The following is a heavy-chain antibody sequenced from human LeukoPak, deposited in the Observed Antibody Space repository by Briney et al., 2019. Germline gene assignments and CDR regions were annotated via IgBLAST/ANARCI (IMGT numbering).Heavy chain of an antibody. CDR1: GGSISSYY. D-gene: IGHD1-26*01. Sequence: SETLSLTCTVSGGSISSYYWSWIRQPAGKGLEWIGRIYTSGSTNYNPSVKSRVTMSVGTSKNQFSLKPSSVTAADTAVYYCTRGGGSYHFDYWGQGTLVTVSS. CDR3: TRGGGSYHFDY. J-gene: IGHJ4*02. V-gene: IGHV4-4*07. CDR2: IYTSGST.